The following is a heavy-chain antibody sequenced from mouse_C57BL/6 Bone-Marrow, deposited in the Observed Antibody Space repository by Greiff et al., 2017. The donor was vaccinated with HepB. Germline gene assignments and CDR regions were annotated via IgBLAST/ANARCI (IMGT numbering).Heavy chain of an antibody. D-gene: IGHD1-1*01. CDR1: GYSITSGYY. CDR3: ARDEAVVAEEGYFDV. J-gene: IGHJ1*03. Sequence: EVHLVESGPGLVKPSQSLSLTCSVTGYSITSGYYWNWIRQFPGNKLEWMGYISYDGSNNYNPSLKNRISITRDTSKNQFFLKLNSVTTEDTATYYCARDEAVVAEEGYFDVWGTGTTVTVSS. CDR2: ISYDGSN. V-gene: IGHV3-6*01.